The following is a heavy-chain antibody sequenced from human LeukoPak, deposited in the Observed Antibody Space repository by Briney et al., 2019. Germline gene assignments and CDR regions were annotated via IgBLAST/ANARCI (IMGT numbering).Heavy chain of an antibody. D-gene: IGHD6-19*01. J-gene: IGHJ4*02. CDR1: GGSISSYY. CDR2: IYYSGST. Sequence: PSETLSLTCTVSGGSISSYYWSWIRQPPGKGLEWIGYIYYSGSTNYNPSLKSRVTISVDTSKNQFSLKLSSVTAADTAVYYCARERYSSGFDYWGQGTLVTVSS. V-gene: IGHV4-59*01. CDR3: ARERYSSGFDY.